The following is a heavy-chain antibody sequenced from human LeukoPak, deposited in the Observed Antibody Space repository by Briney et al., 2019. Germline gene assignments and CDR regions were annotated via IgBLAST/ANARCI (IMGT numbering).Heavy chain of an antibody. D-gene: IGHD4-17*01. J-gene: IGHJ5*02. V-gene: IGHV4-39*01. CDR1: GCSISSSSYY. CDR2: IYYSGST. Sequence: SETLSLTCTVSGCSISSSSYYWGWIRQPPGKGLEWIGSIYYSGSTYYNPSLKSRVTISVDTSKNQFSLKLSSVTAADTAVYYCARHLESFDYGEHVNWFDPWGQGTLVTVSS. CDR3: ARHLESFDYGEHVNWFDP.